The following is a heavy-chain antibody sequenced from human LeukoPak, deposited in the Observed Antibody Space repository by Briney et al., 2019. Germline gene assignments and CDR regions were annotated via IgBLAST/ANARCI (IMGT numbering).Heavy chain of an antibody. V-gene: IGHV3-23*01. CDR2: ISGSGGST. D-gene: IGHD6-19*01. J-gene: IGHJ3*02. CDR1: GFTFSSYA. Sequence: GGSLRLSCAASGFTFSSYAMSWVRQAPGKGLEWVSAISGSGGSTYYADSVKGRFTISRDNSKNTLYLQMNSLRAEDTAVYYCAKETSGWYGDYYAFGIWGQGTMVTVSS. CDR3: AKETSGWYGDYYAFGI.